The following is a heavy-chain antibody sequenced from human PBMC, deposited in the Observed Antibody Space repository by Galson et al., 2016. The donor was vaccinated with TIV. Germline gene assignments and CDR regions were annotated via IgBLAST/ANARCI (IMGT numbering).Heavy chain of an antibody. D-gene: IGHD6-13*01. CDR1: GFTFSRFT. J-gene: IGHJ4*02. CDR3: VKGSSWSPPVPNYFDH. CDR2: MSASGGST. Sequence: SLRLSCAGSGFTFSRFTMCWVRQAPGKGLQWVSSMSASGGSTYYADSVKGRFTISREISKNTLYLQMNSLRAEDTAMYYCVKGSSWSPPVPNYFDHWGQGAPVTVSS. V-gene: IGHV3-23*01.